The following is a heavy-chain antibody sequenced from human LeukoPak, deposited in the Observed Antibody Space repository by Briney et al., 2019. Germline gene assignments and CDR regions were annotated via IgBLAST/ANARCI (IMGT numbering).Heavy chain of an antibody. J-gene: IGHJ4*02. CDR1: GDFLSSSHW. Sequence: SGTLSLTCAVSGDFLSSSHWWGWVRQSPGEGLEWIGEVSVGGGSNYNPSLKSRVTMSLDMSKSQLSLNLNSVTAADTAVYYCVRVVPSGWRQSDHWGQGTLVIVSS. V-gene: IGHV4-4*02. CDR3: VRVVPSGWRQSDH. D-gene: IGHD6-19*01. CDR2: VSVGGGS.